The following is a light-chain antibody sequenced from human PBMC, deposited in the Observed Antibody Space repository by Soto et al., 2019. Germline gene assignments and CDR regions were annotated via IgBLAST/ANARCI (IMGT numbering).Light chain of an antibody. CDR1: TSDVGRYNY. CDR2: EVT. Sequence: QSALTQPASVSGSPGQSITISCTGTTSDVGRYNYVSWHQQHPGKAPKLVIFEVTRRPSESSNRFSGSKSGNTASLTSSGLQAEDEADYYCSSYRNGGTLIFGGGTKLTVL. CDR3: SSYRNGGTLI. J-gene: IGLJ2*01. V-gene: IGLV2-14*01.